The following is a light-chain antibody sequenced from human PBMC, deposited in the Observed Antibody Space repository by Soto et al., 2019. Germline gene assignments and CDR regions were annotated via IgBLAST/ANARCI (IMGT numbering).Light chain of an antibody. Sequence: QSVLTQPASVSGSPGQSITISCTGTSSDVGSYNLVSWYQQHPGKAPKLIIYEVTKRPSGVSNRFSGSKSGNTASLTISGLQAEDEADYYCSSYAGSISPYVFGSGTKVTVL. V-gene: IGLV2-23*02. CDR2: EVT. CDR1: SSDVGSYNL. CDR3: SSYAGSISPYV. J-gene: IGLJ1*01.